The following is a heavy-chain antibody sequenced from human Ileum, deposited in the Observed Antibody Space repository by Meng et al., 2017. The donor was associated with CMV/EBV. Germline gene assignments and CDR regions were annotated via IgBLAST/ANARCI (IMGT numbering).Heavy chain of an antibody. D-gene: IGHD1-26*01. Sequence: ASGFSFSNYLLNWVRRAPGKGLEWVSSISSSSSYIYYADSVKGRFTISRDNAKNSLYLQMDSLRVEDTAVYYCAREWSVGAYNWFDPWGQGTLVTVSS. CDR2: ISSSSSYI. J-gene: IGHJ5*02. V-gene: IGHV3-21*01. CDR3: AREWSVGAYNWFDP. CDR1: GFSFSNYL.